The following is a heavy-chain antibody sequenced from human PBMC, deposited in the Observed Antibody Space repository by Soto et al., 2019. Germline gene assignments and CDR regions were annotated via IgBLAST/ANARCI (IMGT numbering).Heavy chain of an antibody. D-gene: IGHD3-22*01. Sequence: EVKLLESGGGSVPPGASARLSCITSGFIFDSYAMSWVRQSPGRGLEWVAAISGSGHATYYTQSVRGRFTISRDKSKKTVFLQMTNLRDEDTAIYYCAKGRYFDSSGGCVNYWCLATLVTVPS. CDR3: AKGRYFDSSGGCVNY. J-gene: IGHJ4*02. CDR1: GFIFDSYA. V-gene: IGHV3-23*01. CDR2: ISGSGHAT.